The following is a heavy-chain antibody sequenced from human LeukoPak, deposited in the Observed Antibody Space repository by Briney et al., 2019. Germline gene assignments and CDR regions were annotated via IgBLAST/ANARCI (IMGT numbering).Heavy chain of an antibody. D-gene: IGHD2-8*01. Sequence: SETLSLTCTVSGGSISSYYWSWTRQPPGKGLEWIGYIYYSGSTNYNPSLKSRVTISVDTSKNQFSLKLSSVTAADTAVYYCARVTNHYYYGMDVWGQGTTVTVSS. CDR3: ARVTNHYYYGMDV. J-gene: IGHJ6*02. CDR1: GGSISSYY. CDR2: IYYSGST. V-gene: IGHV4-59*08.